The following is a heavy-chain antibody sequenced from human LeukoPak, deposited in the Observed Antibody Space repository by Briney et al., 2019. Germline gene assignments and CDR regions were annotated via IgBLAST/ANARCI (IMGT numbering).Heavy chain of an antibody. J-gene: IGHJ5*02. CDR3: ARVRGYCSGGSCSPFDP. D-gene: IGHD2-15*01. Sequence: PSETLSLTCTVSGGSISSYYWSWIRQPAGKGLEWIGRIYTSGSTNYNPSLKSRVTMSVDTSKNQFSLKLSSVTAADTAVYYCARVRGYCSGGSCSPFDPWGQGTLVTVSS. CDR1: GGSISSYY. V-gene: IGHV4-4*07. CDR2: IYTSGST.